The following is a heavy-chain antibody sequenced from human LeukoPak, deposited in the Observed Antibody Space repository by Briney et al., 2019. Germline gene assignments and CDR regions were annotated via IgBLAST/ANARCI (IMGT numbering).Heavy chain of an antibody. CDR1: GGSISSSSYY. D-gene: IGHD3-16*02. CDR3: ARVHDYVWGSYRYNYYYYMDV. CDR2: IYYSGST. Sequence: SETLSLTCTVSGGSISSSSYYWGWIRQPPGKGLEWIGSIYYSGSTYYNPSLKSRVTISVDTSKNQFSLKLSSVTAADPAVYYCARVHDYVWGSYRYNYYYYMDVWGKGTTVTVSS. J-gene: IGHJ6*03. V-gene: IGHV4-39*07.